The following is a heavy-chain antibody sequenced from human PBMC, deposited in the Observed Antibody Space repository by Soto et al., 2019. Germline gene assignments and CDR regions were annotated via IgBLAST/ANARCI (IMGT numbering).Heavy chain of an antibody. CDR3: ARDGTLYDSNGYYYVY. D-gene: IGHD3-22*01. CDR1: GGTFSRSA. Sequence: QVQLVQSGAEVKKPGSSVKVSCKASGGTFSRSAINWVRQAPGQGLEWMGGIIPVFGKPHYAQKFQGRVTITADESTSKAYMELRRLTSEDTAVYYCARDGTLYDSNGYYYVYWGQGTLVTVSS. V-gene: IGHV1-69*01. J-gene: IGHJ4*02. CDR2: IIPVFGKP.